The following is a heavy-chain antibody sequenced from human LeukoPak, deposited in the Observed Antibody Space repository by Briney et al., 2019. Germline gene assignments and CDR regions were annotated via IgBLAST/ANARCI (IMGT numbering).Heavy chain of an antibody. J-gene: IGHJ4*02. V-gene: IGHV1-46*01. CDR1: GYTFTSYY. CDR2: INPSGGST. D-gene: IGHD4-17*01. Sequence: ASVKVSCKASGYTFTSYYMHWVRQAPGQGLEWMGIINPSGGSTSYAQKFQGRVTMTRDMSTSTVYMELSSLRSEDTAVYYCARPGLDYGDFDYFDYWGQGTLVTVSS. CDR3: ARPGLDYGDFDYFDY.